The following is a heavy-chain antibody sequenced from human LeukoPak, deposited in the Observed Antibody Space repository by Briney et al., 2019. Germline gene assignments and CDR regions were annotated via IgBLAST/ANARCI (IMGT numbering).Heavy chain of an antibody. CDR1: GYTFTGYY. CDR3: ARPRSPNYYDSSGTAHAFDI. J-gene: IGHJ3*02. Sequence: ASVKVSCKASGYTFTGYYMHWVRQAPGQGLEWMGWINPNSGGTNYAQKFQGRVTMTRDTSISTAYMELRSLRSDDTAVYYCARPRSPNYYDSSGTAHAFDIWGQGTMVTVSS. V-gene: IGHV1-2*02. CDR2: INPNSGGT. D-gene: IGHD3-22*01.